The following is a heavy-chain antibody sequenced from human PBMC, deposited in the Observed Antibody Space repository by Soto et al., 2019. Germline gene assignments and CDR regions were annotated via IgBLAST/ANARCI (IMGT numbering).Heavy chain of an antibody. V-gene: IGHV2-5*01. CDR1: GFSLITGGLG. J-gene: IGHJ6*02. D-gene: IGHD3-3*01. CDR3: GHRRESFDYSGLDV. Sequence: QITLKESGPTLVKPTQTLTLTCTFSGFSLITGGLGVGWIRQPPGKALEWLGVIYWNDDRRYNPSLRNRLTLTKDTSQNQVFLTMTNMDPVDTATYYCGHRRESFDYSGLDVWGQGTTVTVSS. CDR2: IYWNDDR.